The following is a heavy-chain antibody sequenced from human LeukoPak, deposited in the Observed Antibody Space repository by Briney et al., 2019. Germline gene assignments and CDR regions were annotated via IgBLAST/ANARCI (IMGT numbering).Heavy chain of an antibody. J-gene: IGHJ6*02. CDR3: ARDRRGPDV. Sequence: GGSLRLSCAASGFTFSSYGMHWVRQAPGKGLEWLANIKQDGSEKSYVDSVKGRFTISRDNAKNSLYLQMNSLRVEDTAVYYCARDRRGPDVWGQGTTVTVSS. CDR1: GFTFSSYG. CDR2: IKQDGSEK. V-gene: IGHV3-7*03.